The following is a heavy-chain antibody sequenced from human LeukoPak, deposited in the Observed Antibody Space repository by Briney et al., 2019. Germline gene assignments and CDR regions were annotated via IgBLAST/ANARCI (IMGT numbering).Heavy chain of an antibody. CDR3: ARDLEYYYDSSGSEFDY. CDR1: GYTFTSYG. D-gene: IGHD3-22*01. CDR2: ISAYNGNT. V-gene: IGHV1-18*01. J-gene: IGHJ4*02. Sequence: ASVKVSCKASGYTFTSYGISWVRQAPGQGLEWMGWISAYNGNTNYAQKLQGRVTMTTDTSTSTAYMELRSLRSEDTAVYYCARDLEYYYDSSGSEFDYWGQGTLVTVSS.